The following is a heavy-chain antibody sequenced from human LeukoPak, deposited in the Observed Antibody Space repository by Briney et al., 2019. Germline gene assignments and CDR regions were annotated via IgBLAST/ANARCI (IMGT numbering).Heavy chain of an antibody. CDR1: GYTFTSYA. CDR2: INTNTGNP. V-gene: IGHV7-4-1*02. CDR3: ARDALFSERPPNEDY. J-gene: IGHJ4*02. Sequence: ASVKVSCKASGYTFTSYAMNWVRQAPGQGLEWMGWINTNTGNPTYAQGFTGRFVFSLDTSVSTAYLQISSLKAEDTAVYYCARDALFSERPPNEDYWGQGTLVTVSS. D-gene: IGHD3-10*01.